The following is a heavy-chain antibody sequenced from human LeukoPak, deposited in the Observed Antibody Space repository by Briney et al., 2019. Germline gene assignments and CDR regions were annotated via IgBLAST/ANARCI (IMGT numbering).Heavy chain of an antibody. CDR1: GFTFSSYA. CDR2: ISYDGSNK. CDR3: ARDHAMTGYSYGRYFDY. Sequence: PGGSLRPSCAASGFTFSSYAMHWVRQAPGKGLEWVAVISYDGSNKYYADSVKGRFTISRDNSKDTLYVQMNSLRAEDTAVYYCARDHAMTGYSYGRYFDYWGQGTLLTVSS. J-gene: IGHJ4*02. D-gene: IGHD5-18*01. V-gene: IGHV3-30*04.